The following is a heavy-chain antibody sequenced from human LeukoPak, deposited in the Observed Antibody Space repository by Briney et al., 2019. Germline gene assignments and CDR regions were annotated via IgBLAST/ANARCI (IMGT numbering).Heavy chain of an antibody. V-gene: IGHV3-23*01. Sequence: GGSLRLSCAASGFSFSSYAMSWVRHTPGKGLGWVSAISGSGGSTYYADSVKGRFTISRDNSKNTLYLQMNSLRAEDTAVYYCAKVDDSSGYPYSGLDYWAQGILVTVSS. CDR1: GFSFSSYA. CDR3: AKVDDSSGYPYSGLDY. CDR2: ISGSGGST. J-gene: IGHJ4*02. D-gene: IGHD3-22*01.